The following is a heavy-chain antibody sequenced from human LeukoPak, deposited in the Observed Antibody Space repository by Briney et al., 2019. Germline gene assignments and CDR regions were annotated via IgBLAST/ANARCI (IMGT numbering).Heavy chain of an antibody. CDR2: INSASSDI. CDR3: ARDRYPLGSYAPPFDY. CDR1: GFAFSTYT. Sequence: PGGSLRLSCAASGFAFSTYTMNWVRQAPGKGLEWISCINSASSDIYYADSVWGRFTISRDNAKNSLYLQTNSLRAEDTGVYYCARDRYPLGSYAPPFDYWGQGILVTVSS. V-gene: IGHV3-21*01. J-gene: IGHJ4*02. D-gene: IGHD3-16*01.